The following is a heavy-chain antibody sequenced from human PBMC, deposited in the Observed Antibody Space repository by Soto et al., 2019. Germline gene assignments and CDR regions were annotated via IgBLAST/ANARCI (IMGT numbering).Heavy chain of an antibody. J-gene: IGHJ6*03. CDR1: GFTVSSNY. V-gene: IGHV3-66*01. Sequence: EVQLVESGGGLVQPGGSLRLSCAASGFTVSSNYMSWVRQAPGKGLEWVSVIYSGGSTYYADSVKGRFTISRDNSKNTLYLKMNSLRAEDTAVYYCEREDVVPAAIDYYYYMDVWGKGTTVTVSS. D-gene: IGHD2-2*01. CDR2: IYSGGST. CDR3: EREDVVPAAIDYYYYMDV.